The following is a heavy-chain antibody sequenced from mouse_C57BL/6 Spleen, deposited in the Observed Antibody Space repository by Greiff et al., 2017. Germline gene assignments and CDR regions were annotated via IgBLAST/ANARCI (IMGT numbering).Heavy chain of an antibody. Sequence: QVQLQQPGAELVRPGSSVKLSCKASGYTFTSYWMDWVKQRPGQGLEWIGNIYPSDSETHYNQKFKDKATLTVDKSSSTAYMQLSSLTSEDSAVYYCARERLSTMVTTGFAYWGQGTLVTVSA. V-gene: IGHV1-61*01. CDR2: IYPSDSET. CDR3: ARERLSTMVTTGFAY. D-gene: IGHD2-2*01. J-gene: IGHJ3*01. CDR1: GYTFTSYW.